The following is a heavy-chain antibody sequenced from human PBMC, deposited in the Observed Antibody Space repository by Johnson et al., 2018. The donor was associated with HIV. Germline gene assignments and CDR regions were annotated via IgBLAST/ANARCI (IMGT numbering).Heavy chain of an antibody. D-gene: IGHD5-12*01. CDR2: ISYDGSNK. V-gene: IGHV3-30-3*01. Sequence: QVQLVESGGGVVQPGRSLRLSCAASGFTFSSYAMHWVRQAPGKGLEWVAVISYDGSNKYYADSVKGRFTISRDNSKSTLYLQMDSLRVEDTALYYCARGRKDREASDGLANDAFDMWGQGTLVTVSS. CDR1: GFTFSSYA. J-gene: IGHJ3*02. CDR3: ARGRKDREASDGLANDAFDM.